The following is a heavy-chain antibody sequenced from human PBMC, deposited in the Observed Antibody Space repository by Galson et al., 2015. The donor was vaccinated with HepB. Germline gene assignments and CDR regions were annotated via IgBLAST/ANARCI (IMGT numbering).Heavy chain of an antibody. J-gene: IGHJ3*02. CDR1: GFSLSTSGMC. Sequence: PALVKPTQTLTLTCTFSGFSLSTSGMCVSWIRQPPGKALEWLARIDWDDDKYYSTSLKTRLTISKDTSKNQVVLTMTNMDPVDTATYYCARYYYDSSGYAFDIWGQGTMVTVSS. V-gene: IGHV2-70*11. CDR2: IDWDDDK. D-gene: IGHD3-22*01. CDR3: ARYYYDSSGYAFDI.